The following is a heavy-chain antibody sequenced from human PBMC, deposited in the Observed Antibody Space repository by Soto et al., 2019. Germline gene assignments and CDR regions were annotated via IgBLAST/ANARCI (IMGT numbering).Heavy chain of an antibody. CDR1: GFTFSSYA. CDR2: ISGSGGST. V-gene: IGHV3-23*01. CDR3: AKDLLSVVDPNWFDP. D-gene: IGHD3-22*01. J-gene: IGHJ5*02. Sequence: GGSLRLSCAASGFTFSSYAMSWVRQAPGKGLEWVSAISGSGGSTYYADSVKGRFTISRDNSKNTLYLQMNSLRAEDTAVYYCAKDLLSVVDPNWFDPWGQGTLVTVSS.